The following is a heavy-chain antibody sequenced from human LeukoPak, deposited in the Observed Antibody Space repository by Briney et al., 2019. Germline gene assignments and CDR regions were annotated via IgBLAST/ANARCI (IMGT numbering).Heavy chain of an antibody. CDR2: IYYSGST. CDR1: GGSISSGDYY. D-gene: IGHD3-3*01. J-gene: IGHJ4*02. V-gene: IGHV4-30-4*01. CDR3: ARAVNEFWSGYYHFDY. Sequence: SETLSLTCTVSGGSISSGDYYWSWIRQPPGKGLEWIGYIYYSGSTYYNPSLKSRVTISVDTSKNQFSLKLSSVTAADTAVYYCARAVNEFWSGYYHFDYWGQGTLVTVSS.